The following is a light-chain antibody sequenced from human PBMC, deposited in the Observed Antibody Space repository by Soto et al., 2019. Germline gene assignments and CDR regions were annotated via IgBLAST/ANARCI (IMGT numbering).Light chain of an antibody. Sequence: EIVMTQSPATLSVSPGESATLSCRASQSVRSNLAWYQQKRGQPPRLLIYGASTRATGVPARFSGSGSGTEFTLTIISLQSEDFADYYCHQYNIWPPLIFGGGTKVEIK. CDR1: QSVRSN. V-gene: IGKV3-15*01. J-gene: IGKJ4*01. CDR2: GAS. CDR3: HQYNIWPPLI.